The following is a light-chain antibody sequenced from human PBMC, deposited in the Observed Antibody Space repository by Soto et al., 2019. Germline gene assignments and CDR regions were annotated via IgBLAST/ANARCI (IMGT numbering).Light chain of an antibody. CDR2: MAS. CDR1: QSITDW. J-gene: IGKJ1*01. CDR3: QYWDNYSWT. V-gene: IGKV1-5*03. Sequence: DIQMTQSPSTLSASVGDRVTITCRASQSITDWLAWYQQKAGKAPKFLIYMASNVEGGVPSRFSGSGSGTEFTLTISSVQPDDFATYYCQYWDNYSWTFGQGTKVEIK.